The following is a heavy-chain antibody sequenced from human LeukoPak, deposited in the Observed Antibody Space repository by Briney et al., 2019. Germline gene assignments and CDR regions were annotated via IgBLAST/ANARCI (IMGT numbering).Heavy chain of an antibody. J-gene: IGHJ4*02. V-gene: IGHV3-23*01. Sequence: GGSLRLSCAASGFIVSNNYMSWVRQAPGKGLEWVSAISGSGGSTYYADSVKGRFTISRDNSKNTLYLQMNSLRAEDTAVYYCANSLTRGSYVLDYWGQGTLVTVSS. CDR1: GFIVSNNY. CDR3: ANSLTRGSYVLDY. CDR2: ISGSGGST. D-gene: IGHD1-26*01.